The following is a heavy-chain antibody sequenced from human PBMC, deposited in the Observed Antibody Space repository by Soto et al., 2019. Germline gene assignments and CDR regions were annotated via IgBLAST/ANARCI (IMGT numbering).Heavy chain of an antibody. J-gene: IGHJ6*03. V-gene: IGHV1-18*01. CDR2: ISAYNGNT. D-gene: IGHD5-12*01. CDR3: ARDGDYVDIVATTVSPALYYYYYMDV. CDR1: GYTFTSYG. Sequence: ASVKVSCKASGYTFTSYGISWVRQAPGQGLEWMGWISAYNGNTNYAQKLQGRVTMTTDTSTSTAYMELRSLRSDDTAVYYCARDGDYVDIVATTVSPALYYYYYMDVWGKGTTVTVS.